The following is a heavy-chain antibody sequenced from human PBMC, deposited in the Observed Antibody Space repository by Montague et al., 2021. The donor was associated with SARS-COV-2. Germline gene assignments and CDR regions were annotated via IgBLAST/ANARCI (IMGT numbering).Heavy chain of an antibody. Sequence: SETLSLTCTVSGGSVISSDWWSWVRQPPGKGLEWIGETSRRGSSNYNAALKSRVTISLHQSTNQFSLTLNSVTAEDTAVYYCTRRNLVTDFDSWGQGALVTVSS. CDR1: GGSVISSDW. V-gene: IGHV4-4*02. J-gene: IGHJ4*01. CDR2: TSRRGSS. D-gene: IGHD1-14*01. CDR3: TRRNLVTDFDS.